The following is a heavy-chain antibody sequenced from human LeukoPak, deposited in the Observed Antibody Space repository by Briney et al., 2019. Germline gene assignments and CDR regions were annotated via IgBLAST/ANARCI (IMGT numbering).Heavy chain of an antibody. CDR2: ISAHNGNT. CDR3: ARVKSGYDFWSGYPLGTAGYYYYYMDV. CDR1: VYTFTSYS. V-gene: IGHV1-18*01. Sequence: ASEKVSCKASVYTFTSYSISWVRQAPGQGLEWMGWISAHNGNTNYAQKLQGRVTMTTDTSTSTAYMELRSLRSDDTAVYYCARVKSGYDFWSGYPLGTAGYYYYYMDVWGKGTTVTVSS. D-gene: IGHD3-3*01. J-gene: IGHJ6*03.